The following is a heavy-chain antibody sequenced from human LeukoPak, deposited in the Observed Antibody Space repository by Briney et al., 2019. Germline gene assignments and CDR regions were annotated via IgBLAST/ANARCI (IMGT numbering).Heavy chain of an antibody. CDR1: GFTFSSYA. J-gene: IGHJ5*02. CDR3: EIIAAAGGLS. Sequence: GGSLRLSCAASGFTFSSYAMSWVRQAPGKGLEWVSVISGSGGSTYYADSVKGRFTISRDNAKNSLYLQMNSLRAEDTAVYYCEIIAAAGGLSWGQGTLVTVSS. CDR2: ISGSGGST. D-gene: IGHD6-13*01. V-gene: IGHV3-23*01.